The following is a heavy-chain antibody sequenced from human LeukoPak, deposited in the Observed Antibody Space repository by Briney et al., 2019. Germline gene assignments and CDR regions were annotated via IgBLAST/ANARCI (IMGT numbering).Heavy chain of an antibody. J-gene: IGHJ4*02. V-gene: IGHV1-8*01. CDR1: GYTFTSYD. D-gene: IGHD6-19*01. Sequence: GASVKVSCKASGYTFTSYDINWVRQATGQGLEWMGWMNPNSGNTGYAQKFQGRVTMTRNTSISTAYMELSGLRSEDTAVYYCARGRYNSGWDDYWGQGTLVTVSS. CDR2: MNPNSGNT. CDR3: ARGRYNSGWDDY.